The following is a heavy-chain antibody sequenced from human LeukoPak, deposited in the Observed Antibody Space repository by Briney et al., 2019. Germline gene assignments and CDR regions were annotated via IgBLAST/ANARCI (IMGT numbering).Heavy chain of an antibody. CDR2: ISSSSSYI. D-gene: IGHD3-3*01. Sequence: GGSLRLSCAASGFTFSSYSMNWVRQAPGKGLEWVSPISSSSSYIYYADSVKGRFTISRDNAKNSLYLQMNSLRAEDTAVYYCAREDRDFWSGYNAEYFDYWGQGTLVTVSS. CDR3: AREDRDFWSGYNAEYFDY. J-gene: IGHJ4*02. CDR1: GFTFSSYS. V-gene: IGHV3-21*01.